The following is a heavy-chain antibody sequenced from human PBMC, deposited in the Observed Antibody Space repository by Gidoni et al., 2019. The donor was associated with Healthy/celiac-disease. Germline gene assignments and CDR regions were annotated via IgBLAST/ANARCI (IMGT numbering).Heavy chain of an antibody. CDR3: AREGLLWFGELGV. J-gene: IGHJ4*02. V-gene: IGHV3-23*01. CDR2: ISGSGGST. D-gene: IGHD3-10*01. Sequence: WVSAISGSGGSTYYADSVKGRFTISRDNSKNTLYLQMNSLRAEDTAVYYCAREGLLWFGELGVWGQGTLVTVSS.